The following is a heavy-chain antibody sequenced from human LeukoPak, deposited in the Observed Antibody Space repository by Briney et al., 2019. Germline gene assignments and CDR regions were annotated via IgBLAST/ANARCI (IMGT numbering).Heavy chain of an antibody. V-gene: IGHV4-31*03. CDR3: ARADSSPYLPFDY. J-gene: IGHJ4*02. CDR2: IYYSGST. D-gene: IGHD6-6*01. Sequence: SQTLSLTCTVSGGSISSGGYYWSWIRQHPEKGLEWIGYIYYSGSTYYNPSLKSRVTISVDTSNYQFSLKLSSVTAADTAVYFCARADSSPYLPFDYWGQGTLVTVSS. CDR1: GGSISSGGYY.